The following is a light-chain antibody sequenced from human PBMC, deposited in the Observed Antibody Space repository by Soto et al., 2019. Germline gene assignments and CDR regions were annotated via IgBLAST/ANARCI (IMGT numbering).Light chain of an antibody. J-gene: IGKJ3*01. Sequence: ELVLTQSPGTLSLSPGERATLSCRASQSVSSSYLAWYQQKPGQAPRLLIYGASSRATGIPDRFSGSGSGTDFTLTISRLEPEDFAVYYCQQYGSSRGITFGPGTRVEIK. CDR2: GAS. V-gene: IGKV3-20*01. CDR3: QQYGSSRGIT. CDR1: QSVSSSY.